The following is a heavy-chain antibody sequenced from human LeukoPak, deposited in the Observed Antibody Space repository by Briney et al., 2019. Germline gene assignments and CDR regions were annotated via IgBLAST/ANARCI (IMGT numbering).Heavy chain of an antibody. CDR1: GYTLTELS. Sequence: ASVKVSCKVSGYTLTELSMHWVRQAPGKGLEWMGGFDPEDGETIYAQKFQGRVTMTRDTSTSTVCMELSSLRSEDTAVYYCARDLGFVDTAMDLDYWGQGTLVTVSS. CDR3: ARDLGFVDTAMDLDY. J-gene: IGHJ4*02. V-gene: IGHV1-24*01. D-gene: IGHD5-18*01. CDR2: FDPEDGET.